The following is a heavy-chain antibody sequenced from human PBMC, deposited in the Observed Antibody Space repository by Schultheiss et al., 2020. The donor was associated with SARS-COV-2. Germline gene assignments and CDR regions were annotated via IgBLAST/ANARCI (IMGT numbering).Heavy chain of an antibody. V-gene: IGHV1-8*03. J-gene: IGHJ5*02. Sequence: ASVKVSCKASGYSFTEYYIHWVRQATGQGLEWMGWMNPNSGNTGYAQKFQGRVTITADESTSTAYMELGSLRSEDTAVYFCARASAGGEFVGYTYGSLDPWGQGTLVTVSS. D-gene: IGHD5-18*01. CDR2: MNPNSGNT. CDR1: GYSFTEYY. CDR3: ARASAGGEFVGYTYGSLDP.